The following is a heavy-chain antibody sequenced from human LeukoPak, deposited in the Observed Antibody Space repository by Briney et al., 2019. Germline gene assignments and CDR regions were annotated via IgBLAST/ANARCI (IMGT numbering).Heavy chain of an antibody. Sequence: GGSLRLSCVASGFTFSDYYMAWIRQAPGKGLEWVSYISSSGGTIYYEDSVKGRLTISRDNAKNSLYLQMNGLRAEDTAVYYCARAMIVARDAFDIWGQGTMVTVSS. CDR2: ISSSGGTI. CDR3: ARAMIVARDAFDI. V-gene: IGHV3-11*04. D-gene: IGHD3-22*01. CDR1: GFTFSDYY. J-gene: IGHJ3*02.